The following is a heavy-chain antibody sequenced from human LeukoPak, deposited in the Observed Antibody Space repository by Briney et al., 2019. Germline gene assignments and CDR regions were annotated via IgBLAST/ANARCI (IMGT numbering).Heavy chain of an antibody. CDR3: ARDLSGTGTTQGR. CDR1: GGTFSIYA. J-gene: IGHJ4*02. V-gene: IGHV1-69*04. D-gene: IGHD1/OR15-1a*01. Sequence: GASVKVSCKASGGTFSIYAISWVRQAPGQGLEWMGRIIPILGIANYAQKFQGRVPITADKSTSTAYMELSSLRSEDTAVYYCARDLSGTGTTQGRWGQGTLVTVSS. CDR2: IIPILGIA.